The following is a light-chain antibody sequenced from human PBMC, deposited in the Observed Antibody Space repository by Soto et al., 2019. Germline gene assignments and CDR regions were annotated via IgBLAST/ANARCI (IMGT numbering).Light chain of an antibody. CDR1: QSVSSN. Sequence: LVLTQSPETLSLSPGERATLSCRASQSVSSNLAWYQQKPGQAPRLLIYDASNRATGIPARFSGSGSGTDFTLTISSLEPEDFAVYYCQQRSNWPITFGQGTRLEI. J-gene: IGKJ5*01. CDR3: QQRSNWPIT. CDR2: DAS. V-gene: IGKV3-11*01.